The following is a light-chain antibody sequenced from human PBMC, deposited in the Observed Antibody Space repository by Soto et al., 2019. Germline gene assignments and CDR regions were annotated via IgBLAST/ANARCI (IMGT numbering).Light chain of an antibody. J-gene: IGKJ1*01. CDR3: MQGTHWPRT. CDR2: KVS. Sequence: VVMTQSPLSLPVTLGQPASISCRSSQSLVNSDGNTYLNWFQQRPGQSPRRLIYKVSNRDSGVPERFSGSGSGTDFTLKISRVEAEDVGVYYCMQGTHWPRTFGQGTKVEIK. V-gene: IGKV2-30*01. CDR1: QSLVNSDGNTY.